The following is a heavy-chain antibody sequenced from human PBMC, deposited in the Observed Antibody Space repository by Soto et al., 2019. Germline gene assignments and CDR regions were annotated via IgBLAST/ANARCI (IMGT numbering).Heavy chain of an antibody. CDR2: VSHDGSNE. Sequence: QVQVVESGGGVVQAGRSLRLSCAASGFSFSSYCMHWVRQAPGKGLGWVAVVSHDGSNEFYVDSVKGRFTISRDNSKKTVYLEMNSLRVEDTGVYNCAKDSMVLVTARAVYGMDVWGQGTTLSVSS. D-gene: IGHD2-21*02. J-gene: IGHJ6*02. CDR1: GFSFSSYC. CDR3: AKDSMVLVTARAVYGMDV. V-gene: IGHV3-30*18.